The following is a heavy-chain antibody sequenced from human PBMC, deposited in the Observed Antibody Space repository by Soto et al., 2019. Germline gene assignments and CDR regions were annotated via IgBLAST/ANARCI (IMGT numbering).Heavy chain of an antibody. D-gene: IGHD1-26*01. J-gene: IGHJ6*02. CDR2: IYYSGST. CDR3: ARPGQGPGSYYYGMDV. Sequence: PSETLSLTCTVSGGSISSSSYYWGWIRQPPGKGLEWIGSIYYSGSTYYNPSLKSRVTISVDTSKNQFSLKLSSVTAADTAVYYCARPGQGPGSYYYGMDVWGQGTTVTVSS. CDR1: GGSISSSSYY. V-gene: IGHV4-39*01.